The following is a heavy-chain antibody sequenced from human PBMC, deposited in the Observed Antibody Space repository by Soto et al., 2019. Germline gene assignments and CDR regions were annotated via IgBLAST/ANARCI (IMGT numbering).Heavy chain of an antibody. J-gene: IGHJ4*02. Sequence: GASVKVSCKPSGYTFTGYYMHWVRQAPGQGLEWLGWFNPNSGGKIYAQKFQGRVTMTRDTSITTAYMELSRLRSEDTAVYYCARAPALGSSAFDYWSQGTLVTVSS. V-gene: IGHV1-2*02. CDR2: FNPNSGGK. CDR1: GYTFTGYY. CDR3: ARAPALGSSAFDY. D-gene: IGHD6-25*01.